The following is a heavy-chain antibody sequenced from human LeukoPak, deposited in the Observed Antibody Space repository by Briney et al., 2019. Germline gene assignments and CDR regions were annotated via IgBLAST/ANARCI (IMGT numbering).Heavy chain of an antibody. V-gene: IGHV4-39*07. Sequence: SETLSLTCTVSDGSISSSSYYWGWIRQPPGKGLEWIGSIHYSGSTYYNTSLKSRVTISVDTSKNQFSLKLSSVTAADTAVYYCARESVVPAAIGYFDYWGQGTLVTVSS. J-gene: IGHJ4*02. D-gene: IGHD2-2*02. CDR3: ARESVVPAAIGYFDY. CDR1: DGSISSSSYY. CDR2: IHYSGST.